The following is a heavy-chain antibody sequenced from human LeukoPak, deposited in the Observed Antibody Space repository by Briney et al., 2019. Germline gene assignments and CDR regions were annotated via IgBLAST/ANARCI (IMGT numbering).Heavy chain of an antibody. CDR2: IDRSDSYT. Sequence: RGESLEISCEGSGYLFTTYWIGGVRHVRGKGVEWRGRIDRSDSYTTYSPSFQGHVTISADKSISTAYLQWRSLKASDTAMYYCARGEYYYDSSGSRNWFDPWGQGTLVTVSS. CDR1: GYLFTTYW. J-gene: IGHJ5*02. D-gene: IGHD3-22*01. V-gene: IGHV5-10-1*01. CDR3: ARGEYYYDSSGSRNWFDP.